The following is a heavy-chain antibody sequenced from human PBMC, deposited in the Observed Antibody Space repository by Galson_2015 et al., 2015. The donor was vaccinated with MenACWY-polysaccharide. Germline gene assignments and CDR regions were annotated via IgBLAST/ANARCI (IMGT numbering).Heavy chain of an antibody. CDR1: GIRFSGSG. CDR3: AREGSRIVFHAFDT. D-gene: IGHD2-15*01. CDR2: IQYDGTNK. V-gene: IGHV3-33*01. Sequence: SLRLSCAASGIRFSGSGMHWVRQAPGKGLEWVAVIQYDGTNKVYADSVKGRFTISRDNSRNTLYLEMNSLRAEDMAVYYCAREGSRIVFHAFDTWGQGTMVTVSS. J-gene: IGHJ3*02.